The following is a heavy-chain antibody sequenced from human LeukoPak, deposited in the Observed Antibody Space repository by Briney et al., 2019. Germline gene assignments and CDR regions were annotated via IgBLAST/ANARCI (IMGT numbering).Heavy chain of an antibody. CDR3: ARDERVRTYYDFWSGYYRDYGMDV. CDR1: GFTFSSYG. J-gene: IGHJ6*02. V-gene: IGHV3-33*01. CDR2: IWYDGSNK. Sequence: GRSLRLSCAASGFTFSSYGMHWVRQAPGKGLKWVAVIWYDGSNKYYADSVKGRFTISRDNSKNTLYLQMNSLRAEDTAVYYCARDERVRTYYDFWSGYYRDYGMDVWGQGTTVTVSS. D-gene: IGHD3-3*01.